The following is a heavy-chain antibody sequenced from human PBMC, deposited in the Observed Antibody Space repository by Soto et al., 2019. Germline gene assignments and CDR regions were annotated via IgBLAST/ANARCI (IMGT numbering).Heavy chain of an antibody. CDR1: GGSISRYW. J-gene: IGHJ5*01. CDR3: AREQLEGRWFDS. CDR2: IYYSGST. Sequence: SETLSLTCTVSGGSISRYWWSWSRQPPGKGLEWIGYIYYSGSTNYNPSLKSRVTISIDTSKNQLSLKLSSVTAADTAVYYCAREQLEGRWFDSRGQGTLVTVSS. V-gene: IGHV4-59*12. D-gene: IGHD3-10*01.